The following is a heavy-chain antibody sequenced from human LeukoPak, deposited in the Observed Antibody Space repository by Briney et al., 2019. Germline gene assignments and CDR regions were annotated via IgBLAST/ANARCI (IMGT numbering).Heavy chain of an antibody. CDR1: GYTFTSYG. V-gene: IGHV1-18*01. Sequence: GSVNVSCTASGYTFTSYGMSWVRQAPGQRVGWMGWISAYNGNTNYAQKLQGRVTMTTDTSTSTAYMELRSLRSEDTAGYYCARTIIWSAVAVKPLADYMDVWGEGTTVTVSS. J-gene: IGHJ6*03. CDR3: ARTIIWSAVAVKPLADYMDV. D-gene: IGHD6-19*01. CDR2: ISAYNGNT.